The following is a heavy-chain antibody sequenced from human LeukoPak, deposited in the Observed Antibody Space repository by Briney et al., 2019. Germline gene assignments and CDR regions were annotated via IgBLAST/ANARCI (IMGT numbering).Heavy chain of an antibody. V-gene: IGHV1-2*02. Sequence: GASVKVSCKASGYTFTGYYMHWVRQAPGQGLEWMGWINPNSGGTNYAQKFQGRVTMTRDTSISTAYMELRSLRSDDTAVYYCARDRRWELRGGSYFDYWGQGTLVTVSS. CDR1: GYTFTGYY. CDR2: INPNSGGT. J-gene: IGHJ4*02. CDR3: ARDRRWELRGGSYFDY. D-gene: IGHD1-26*01.